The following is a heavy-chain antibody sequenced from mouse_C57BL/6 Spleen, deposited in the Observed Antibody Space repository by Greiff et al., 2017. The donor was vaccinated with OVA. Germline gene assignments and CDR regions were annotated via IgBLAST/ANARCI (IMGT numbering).Heavy chain of an antibody. Sequence: QVQLQQSGAELAKPGASVKLSCKASGYTFTSYWMHWVKQRPGQGLEWIGYINPSSGYTKYNQKFKDKATLTADKSSSTAYMQLSSLTYEDSAVYYCSYGNYDYWYFDVWGTGTTVTVSS. CDR1: GYTFTSYW. V-gene: IGHV1-7*01. CDR2: INPSSGYT. J-gene: IGHJ1*03. D-gene: IGHD2-1*01. CDR3: SYGNYDYWYFDV.